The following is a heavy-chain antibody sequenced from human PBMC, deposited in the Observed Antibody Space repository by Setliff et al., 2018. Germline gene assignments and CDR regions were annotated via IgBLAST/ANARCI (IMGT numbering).Heavy chain of an antibody. Sequence: GASVKVSCKASGYTFTAYNINWVRQATGQGLELMGWMNPNNGKTGYIQKLQRRVTMTRNTSISTVYMELSSLRPEDTAVYYCAEGLRGNDAFDIWGQGTMVTVSS. J-gene: IGHJ3*02. V-gene: IGHV1-8*02. CDR1: GYTFTAYN. CDR3: AEGLRGNDAFDI. CDR2: MNPNNGKT. D-gene: IGHD5-12*01.